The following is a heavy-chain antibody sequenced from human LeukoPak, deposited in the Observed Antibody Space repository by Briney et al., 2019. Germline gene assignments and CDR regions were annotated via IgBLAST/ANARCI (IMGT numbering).Heavy chain of an antibody. D-gene: IGHD4-11*01. CDR2: TYYRSMWYT. J-gene: IGHJ4*02. V-gene: IGHV6-1*01. Sequence: SQTLSLTCAISGDSVSSNSAAWNWIRQSPSRGLEWLGRTYYRSMWYTDYAVSVTSRITINPDTSKNQFSLQLNSVTPEDTAAYYCARDKDYSIDHWGQGTLVTVSS. CDR3: ARDKDYSIDH. CDR1: GDSVSSNSAA.